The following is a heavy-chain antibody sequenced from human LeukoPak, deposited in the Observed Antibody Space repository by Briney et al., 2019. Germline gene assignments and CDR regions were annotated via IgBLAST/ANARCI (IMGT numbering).Heavy chain of an antibody. CDR3: ARGTYSSSSYEDY. CDR2: IIPIFGTA. D-gene: IGHD6-13*01. J-gene: IGHJ4*02. V-gene: IGHV1-69*06. Sequence: SVKVSCKASGGTFSSYAISWVRQAPGQGLDGMGGIIPIFGTANYAQKFRGRVTITADKSTRTAYMELSSLRSEDTAVYYCARGTYSSSSYEDYWGQGTLVTVSS. CDR1: GGTFSSYA.